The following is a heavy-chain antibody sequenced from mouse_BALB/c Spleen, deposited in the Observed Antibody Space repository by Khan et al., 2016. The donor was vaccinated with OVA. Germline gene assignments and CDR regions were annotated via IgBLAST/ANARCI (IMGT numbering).Heavy chain of an antibody. V-gene: IGHV1-5*01. D-gene: IGHD4-1*01. CDR1: GYTFTSYW. Sequence: VQPKQSGTVLARPGASVKMSCKASGYTFTSYWMHWVKQRPGQGLEWIGDIYPGNTDTNYNQKFKGKAKLTAVTSTSTAYMELYSLTNEDSAVYYCTRRNWDVAWFAYWGQGTLVTVSA. J-gene: IGHJ3*01. CDR3: TRRNWDVAWFAY. CDR2: IYPGNTDT.